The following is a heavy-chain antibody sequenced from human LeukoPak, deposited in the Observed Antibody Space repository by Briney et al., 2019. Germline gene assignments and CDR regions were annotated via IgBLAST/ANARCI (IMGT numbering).Heavy chain of an antibody. CDR2: IYYSGST. Sequence: PSETLSLTCTVSGGSISSYYWSWIRQPPGKGLECIGYIYYSGSTNYNPSLKSRVSISLVTSTNQVSLRLSSVTAADTAVYYCARVRITGTGSVWFDPWGQGTLVTVSS. V-gene: IGHV4-59*01. J-gene: IGHJ5*02. CDR1: GGSISSYY. D-gene: IGHD1-7*01. CDR3: ARVRITGTGSVWFDP.